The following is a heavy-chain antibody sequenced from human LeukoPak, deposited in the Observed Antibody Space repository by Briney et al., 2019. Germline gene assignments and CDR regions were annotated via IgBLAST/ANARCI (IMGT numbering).Heavy chain of an antibody. Sequence: SLRPSCTLSAFTATTFGMHWVRPTQNNGLEWEALISYDGSKKYYADSMEGRFTISRDDSKNTLYLQMNSLRAEDTAVYYCAKSGYSEWLLCKTWGQGTLVTVSS. CDR1: AFTATTFG. D-gene: IGHD3-3*01. CDR2: ISYDGSKK. J-gene: IGHJ5*02. CDR3: AKSGYSEWLLCKT. V-gene: IGHV3-30*18.